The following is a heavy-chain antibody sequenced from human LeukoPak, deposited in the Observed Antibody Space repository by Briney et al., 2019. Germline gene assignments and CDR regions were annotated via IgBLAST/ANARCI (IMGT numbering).Heavy chain of an antibody. CDR1: GFTVSSNY. V-gene: IGHV3-66*01. D-gene: IGHD6-19*01. CDR3: ARVAVAGTPSFDY. Sequence: GGSPRLSCAASGFTVSSNYMSWVRQAPGKGLEWVSVIYSGGSTYYADSVKGRFTISRDNSKNTLYLQMNSLRAEDTAVYHCARVAVAGTPSFDYWGQGTLVTVSS. CDR2: IYSGGST. J-gene: IGHJ4*02.